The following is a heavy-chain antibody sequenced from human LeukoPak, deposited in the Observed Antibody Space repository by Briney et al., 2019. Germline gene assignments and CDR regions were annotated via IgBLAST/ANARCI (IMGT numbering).Heavy chain of an antibody. V-gene: IGHV3-53*01. CDR2: IYKGGRS. D-gene: IGHD2-8*01. Sequence: GGSLRLSCAASGFTVSTNYISWVRQAPGKGLEGVSIIYKGGRSFYADSVQGRFTVSRDASKNTLYLDMNSLRGEDTPVYWCARNGDNDYYGMDVWGQGTTVIVS. J-gene: IGHJ6*02. CDR1: GFTVSTNY. CDR3: ARNGDNDYYGMDV.